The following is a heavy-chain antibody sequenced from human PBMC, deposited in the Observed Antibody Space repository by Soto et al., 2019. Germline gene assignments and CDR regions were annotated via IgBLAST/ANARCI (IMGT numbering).Heavy chain of an antibody. V-gene: IGHV1-24*01. CDR3: ATADRITIFGVVIRYHYFDY. J-gene: IGHJ4*02. CDR1: GYTLTELS. D-gene: IGHD3-3*01. CDR2: FDPEDGET. Sequence: ASVKVSCKVSGYTLTELSMHWVRQAPGKGLEGMGGFDPEDGETIYAQKFQGRVTMTEDTSTDTAYMELSSLRSEDTAVYYCATADRITIFGVVIRYHYFDYWGQGTLVTVSS.